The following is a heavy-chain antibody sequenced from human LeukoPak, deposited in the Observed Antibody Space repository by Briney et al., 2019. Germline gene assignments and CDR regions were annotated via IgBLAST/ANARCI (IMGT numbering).Heavy chain of an antibody. CDR3: ARALGGYSYYFDY. J-gene: IGHJ4*02. D-gene: IGHD3-22*01. Sequence: SETLSLTCTVSGGSISGTSYYWGWIRQPPGKGLEWIGSLSYSGSTYCNPSLKSRVTISVDTSKTHLSLRLSSVTAADTAVYYCARALGGYSYYFDYWGQGTLVTVSS. V-gene: IGHV4-39*07. CDR1: GGSISGTSYY. CDR2: LSYSGST.